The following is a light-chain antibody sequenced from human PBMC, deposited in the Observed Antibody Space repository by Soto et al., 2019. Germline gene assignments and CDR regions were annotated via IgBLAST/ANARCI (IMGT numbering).Light chain of an antibody. J-gene: IGLJ2*01. CDR1: SSDVGGYNY. CDR3: SSYTISSTSVV. Sequence: QSALTQPASVSGSPGQSITISCTGTSSDVGGYNYVSWYQHHPGKAPKLMIYDVSNRPSGVSDRFSGSKSGNTASLTISGLQAEDEADYYCSSYTISSTSVVFGGGTKLTVL. CDR2: DVS. V-gene: IGLV2-14*03.